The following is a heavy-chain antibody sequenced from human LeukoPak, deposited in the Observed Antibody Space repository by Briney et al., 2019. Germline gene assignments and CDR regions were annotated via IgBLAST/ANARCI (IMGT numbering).Heavy chain of an antibody. V-gene: IGHV3-74*01. D-gene: IGHD3-16*01. CDR1: GFSLSDYW. CDR3: AGDYIWGRLF. J-gene: IGHJ4*01. Sequence: PGGSLRLSCVGSGFSLSDYWMHWVRQTPGKGLMWVSRITSDGSTTWYEDSVKGRFTVYRDNAKITLFLEMNSLRDEDTAVYYCAGDYIWGRLFWGQGTLVTVSS. CDR2: ITSDGSTT.